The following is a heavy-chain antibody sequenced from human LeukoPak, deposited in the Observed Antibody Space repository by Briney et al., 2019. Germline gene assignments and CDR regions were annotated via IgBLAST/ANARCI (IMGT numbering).Heavy chain of an antibody. CDR3: ARHGPDGSAFDI. V-gene: IGHV4-61*02. Sequence: RSSETLSLTCTVSGGSISSGSYYWSWIRQPAGKGLEWIGRIYTSGSTNYNPSLKSRVTISVDTSKNQFSLKLSSVTAADTAVYYCARHGPDGSAFDIWGQGTMVTVSS. CDR2: IYTSGST. D-gene: IGHD1-26*01. J-gene: IGHJ3*02. CDR1: GGSISSGSYY.